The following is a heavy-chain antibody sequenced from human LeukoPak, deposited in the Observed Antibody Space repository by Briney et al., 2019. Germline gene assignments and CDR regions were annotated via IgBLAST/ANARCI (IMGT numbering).Heavy chain of an antibody. Sequence: PGGSLRLSCAASGCTFSSYAMSWVRQAPGKGLEWVSGISGSGDNTYYADSVKGRFTISRDNSKNTLYVQVNSLGTEDTAAYYCAKQLGYCSDGSCYFPYWGQGTLVTVSS. CDR2: ISGSGDNT. CDR3: AKQLGYCSDGSCYFPY. D-gene: IGHD2-15*01. CDR1: GCTFSSYA. V-gene: IGHV3-23*01. J-gene: IGHJ4*02.